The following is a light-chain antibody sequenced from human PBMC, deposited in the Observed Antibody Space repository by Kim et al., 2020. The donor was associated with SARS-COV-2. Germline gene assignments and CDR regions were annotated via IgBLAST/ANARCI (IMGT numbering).Light chain of an antibody. J-gene: IGLJ3*02. Sequence: APGKAARITCGGNNSGSKSVHWYQQKPGQAPVLVIYYDSDRPSGIPERFSGSNSGNTATLTISRVEAGDEADYYGQVWDSSSDHWVFGGGTQLTVL. CDR3: QVWDSSSDHWV. CDR1: NSGSKS. V-gene: IGLV3-21*04. CDR2: YDS.